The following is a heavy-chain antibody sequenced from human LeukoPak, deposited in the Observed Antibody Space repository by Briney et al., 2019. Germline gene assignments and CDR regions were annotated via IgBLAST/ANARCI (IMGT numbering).Heavy chain of an antibody. CDR3: TSRAYCGGDCYDYYYYGMDV. CDR1: GFTFSGSA. Sequence: GGSLRLSCAASGFTFSGSAMHWVRQASGKGLEWVGRIRSKANSYATAYAASVKGRFTISRDDSKNTAYLQMNSLKTEDTAVYYCTSRAYCGGDCYDYYYYGMDVWGQGTTVTVSS. D-gene: IGHD2-21*02. J-gene: IGHJ6*02. CDR2: IRSKANSYAT. V-gene: IGHV3-73*01.